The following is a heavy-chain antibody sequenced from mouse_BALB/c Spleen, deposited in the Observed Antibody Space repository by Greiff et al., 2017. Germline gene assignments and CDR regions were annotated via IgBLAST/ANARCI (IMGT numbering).Heavy chain of an antibody. D-gene: IGHD1-1*02. CDR3: TRGSYASYFDY. V-gene: IGHV1S56*01. Sequence: VQLQQSGPELVKPGASVRISCKASGYTFTSYDIHWVRQRPGQGLEWIGWICPGSGNTKYNEKFKGRATLTGDKSTSTAYMHLSSLTSEDSAVYSSTRGSYASYFDYWGQGTTLTVSS. J-gene: IGHJ2*01. CDR1: GYTFTSYD. CDR2: ICPGSGNT.